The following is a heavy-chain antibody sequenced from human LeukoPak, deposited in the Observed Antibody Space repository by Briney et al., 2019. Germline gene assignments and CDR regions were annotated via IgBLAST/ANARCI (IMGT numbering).Heavy chain of an antibody. D-gene: IGHD6-13*01. V-gene: IGHV3-9*01. CDR2: ISWNSGSI. CDR3: AKDMELSSSWFDY. CDR1: GFTFDDYA. Sequence: GGSLRLSCAASGFTFDDYAMHWVRQAPAKGLEWVSGISWNSGSIGYADSVKGRFTISRDNAKNSLYRQMNSLRAEDTALYYCAKDMELSSSWFDYWGQGTLVTVSS. J-gene: IGHJ4*02.